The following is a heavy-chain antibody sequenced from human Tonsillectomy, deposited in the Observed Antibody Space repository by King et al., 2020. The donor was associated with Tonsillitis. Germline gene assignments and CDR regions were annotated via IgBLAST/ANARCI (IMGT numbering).Heavy chain of an antibody. D-gene: IGHD3-9*01. CDR3: ARITYYDILTTYFGDV. CDR2: IYYSGST. J-gene: IGHJ6*04. CDR1: GGSISSSSYY. V-gene: IGHV4-39*01. Sequence: QLQESGPGLVKPSETLSLTCTVSGGSISSSSYYWGWIRQPPGKGLEWIGSIYYSGSTYYNPSLKCPVIISVETSKNQFSLKLSSVTAADTAMYYCARITYYDILTTYFGDVWGKGTTVTVSS.